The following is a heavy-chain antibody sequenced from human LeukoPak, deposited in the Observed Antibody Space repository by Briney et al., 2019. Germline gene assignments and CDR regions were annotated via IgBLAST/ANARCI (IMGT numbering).Heavy chain of an antibody. D-gene: IGHD6-6*01. CDR2: IWYDGSNK. CDR1: GFTFSSYG. V-gene: IGHV3-33*06. J-gene: IGHJ4*02. CDR3: AKDTDRYSSSSGYFDY. Sequence: GRSLRLSCAASGFTFSSYGMHWVRQAPGKGLEWVAVIWYDGSNKYYADSVKGRFTISRDNSKNTLYLQMNSLRAEDTAVYYCAKDTDRYSSSSGYFDYWGQGTLVTVSS.